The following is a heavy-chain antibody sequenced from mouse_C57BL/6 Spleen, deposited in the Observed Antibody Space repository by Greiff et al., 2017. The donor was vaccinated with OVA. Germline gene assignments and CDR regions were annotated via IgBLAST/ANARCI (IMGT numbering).Heavy chain of an antibody. Sequence: EVQLQQSGPELVKPGASVKISCKASGYTFTDYYMNWVKQSHGKSLEWIGDINPYNGGTSYNQKFKGKATLTVDKSSSTAYMELRSLTSEDSAVYYCARSLSGTSFAYWGKGTLVTVSA. D-gene: IGHD4-1*01. V-gene: IGHV1-26*01. J-gene: IGHJ3*01. CDR3: ARSLSGTSFAY. CDR1: GYTFTDYY. CDR2: INPYNGGT.